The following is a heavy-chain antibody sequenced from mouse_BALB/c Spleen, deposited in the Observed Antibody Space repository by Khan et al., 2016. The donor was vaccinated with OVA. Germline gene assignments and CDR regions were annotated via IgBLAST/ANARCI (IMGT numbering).Heavy chain of an antibody. CDR2: ISSGGNT. V-gene: IGHV5-6-5*01. D-gene: IGHD1-1*01. J-gene: IGHJ2*01. CDR3: ARGPYYGSSPCYFDY. CDR1: GFTFSNYD. Sequence: EVELVESGGGLVKPGGSLKHSCAASGFTFSNYDMSWVRQTPEKRLEWVASISSGGNTYYPDSVKGRFTISRDNARKILYLHMSSLRSEDTAMYYCARGPYYGSSPCYFDYWGQGTTLTVSS.